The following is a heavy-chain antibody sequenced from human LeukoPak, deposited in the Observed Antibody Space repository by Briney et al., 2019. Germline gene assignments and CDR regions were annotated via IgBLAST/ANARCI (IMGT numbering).Heavy chain of an antibody. Sequence: GGSLRLSCAASGFTFSSYAMNWVRQTPGKGLEWVSAIGRTGGSTFYADSVKGRFTISRDNSKNTLYLQMNSLRAEDTAVYYCATPATVTTQPFDYWGQGTLVTVSS. CDR1: GFTFSSYA. J-gene: IGHJ4*02. V-gene: IGHV3-23*01. D-gene: IGHD4-17*01. CDR3: ATPATVTTQPFDY. CDR2: IGRTGGST.